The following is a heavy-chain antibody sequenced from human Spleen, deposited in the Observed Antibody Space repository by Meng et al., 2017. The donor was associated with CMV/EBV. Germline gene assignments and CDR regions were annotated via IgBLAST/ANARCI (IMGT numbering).Heavy chain of an antibody. CDR2: ISFRNNYI. CDR3: AKESVGGFDP. D-gene: IGHD4-17*01. CDR1: GFTFNGYS. J-gene: IGHJ5*02. Sequence: GESLKISCAASGFTFNGYSMSWVRQAPGKGLEWVSSISFRNNYISYAESVKGRFAISRDNAKNSLYLQMNSLRAEDTALYYCAKESVGGFDPWGQGTLVTVSS. V-gene: IGHV3-21*04.